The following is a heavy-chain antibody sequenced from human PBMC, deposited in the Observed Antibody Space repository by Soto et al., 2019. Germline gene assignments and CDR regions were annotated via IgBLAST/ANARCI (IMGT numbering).Heavy chain of an antibody. V-gene: IGHV1-18*01. CDR2: NSAYNGNT. CDR3: ARDLAVGLVDY. CDR1: GYTFTSYG. Sequence: QVQLVQSGAEVKKPGASVKVSCKASGYTFTSYGISWVRQAPGQGLEWMGWNSAYNGNTKYAQKRQGRVTKTTDAPTSTAYIELMSRISDDTAVYYCARDLAVGLVDYWGQGSLVTVSS. J-gene: IGHJ4*02. D-gene: IGHD6-19*01.